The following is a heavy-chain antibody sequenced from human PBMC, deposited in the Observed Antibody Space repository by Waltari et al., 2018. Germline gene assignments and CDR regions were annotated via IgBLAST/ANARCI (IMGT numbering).Heavy chain of an antibody. V-gene: IGHV3-7*01. CDR1: GFTFSSYG. J-gene: IGHJ5*01. CDR3: ARDQMVTVTDDNWFDS. D-gene: IGHD4-17*01. Sequence: EVHLVESGGGLVQPGGSLRLSCAASGFTFSSYGMSWVRQAPGKGVEGVANINQDGNKLYDVDSVEGRFTISRDNAKNSLYLQMNSLRAEDTAVYYCARDQMVTVTDDNWFDSWGQGNLVTVSS. CDR2: INQDGNKL.